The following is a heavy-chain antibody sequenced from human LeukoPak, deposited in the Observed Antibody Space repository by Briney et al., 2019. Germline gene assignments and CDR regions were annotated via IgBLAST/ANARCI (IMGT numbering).Heavy chain of an antibody. CDR3: ANDLGWIQLNLG. J-gene: IGHJ4*02. CDR2: ITGNGGTT. CDR1: GFPFSNYV. V-gene: IGHV3-23*01. Sequence: PGGSLRLSCAASGFPFSNYVMNWVPQAPAKGLEWVSGITGNGGTTYYADSVKGRFTISRDNSKNTVYLQMNSLRAEDTAVYYCANDLGWIQLNLGRGQGTLVTVSS. D-gene: IGHD5-18*01.